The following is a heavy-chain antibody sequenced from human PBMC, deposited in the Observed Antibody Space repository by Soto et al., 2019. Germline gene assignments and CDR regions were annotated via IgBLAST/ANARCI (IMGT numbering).Heavy chain of an antibody. CDR2: ISGSGGST. CDR3: AKDRLRFLEWLSYHDAFDI. CDR1: GFTFSSYA. V-gene: IGHV3-23*01. Sequence: EVQLLESGGGLVQPGGSLRLSCAASGFTFSSYAMSWVRQAPGKGLEWVSAISGSGGSTYYADSVKGRFTISRDNSKNTPYLQMNSFRAEDTAVYYCAKDRLRFLEWLSYHDAFDIWGRGTMVTVSS. D-gene: IGHD3-3*01. J-gene: IGHJ3*02.